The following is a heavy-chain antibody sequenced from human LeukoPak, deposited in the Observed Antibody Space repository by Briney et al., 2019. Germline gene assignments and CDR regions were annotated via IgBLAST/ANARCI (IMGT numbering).Heavy chain of an antibody. CDR2: IIPIFGTA. J-gene: IGHJ6*02. Sequence: PVKVSCKASGGTFSSYAISWVRQAPGQGLEWMGGIIPIFGTANYAQKFQGRVTITADESTSTAYMEPSSLRSEDTAVYYCARVGIAARLSYYYGMDVWGQGTTVTVSS. V-gene: IGHV1-69*13. CDR3: ARVGIAARLSYYYGMDV. D-gene: IGHD6-6*01. CDR1: GGTFSSYA.